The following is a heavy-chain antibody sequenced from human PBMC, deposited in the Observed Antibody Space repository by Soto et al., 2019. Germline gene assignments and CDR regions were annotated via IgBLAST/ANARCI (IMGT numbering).Heavy chain of an antibody. CDR1: GGSINSDY. J-gene: IGHJ4*02. Sequence: LSLTCTVSGGSINSDYWSWIRQTPGKGLEWIGYIYYSGSTDYNPSLESRVSISVDTSKTQFSLQLISVTAADTAVYYCARQTPKGYCSGGSCSTVDYWGQGTLVTVSS. V-gene: IGHV4-59*08. D-gene: IGHD2-15*01. CDR3: ARQTPKGYCSGGSCSTVDY. CDR2: IYYSGST.